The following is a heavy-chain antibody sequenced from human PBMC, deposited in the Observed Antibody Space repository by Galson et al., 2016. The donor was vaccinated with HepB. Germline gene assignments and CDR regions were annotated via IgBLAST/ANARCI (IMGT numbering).Heavy chain of an antibody. J-gene: IGHJ4*02. CDR2: MAYDAGNR. Sequence: SLRLSCAASGFTFSIYTMHWVRQAPGKGLEWVAFMAYDAGNRYHADSVKGRFTISRDNSKNTLYLQMHSLRVEDTAVYYCARGDSSGYYSGSRGFDYWGQGTLVTVSS. CDR1: GFTFSIYT. V-gene: IGHV3-30*04. D-gene: IGHD3-22*01. CDR3: ARGDSSGYYSGSRGFDY.